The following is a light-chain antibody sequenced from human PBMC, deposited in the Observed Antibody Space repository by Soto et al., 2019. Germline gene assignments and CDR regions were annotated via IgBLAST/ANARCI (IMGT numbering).Light chain of an antibody. J-gene: IGKJ4*01. CDR1: QSVSSSY. CDR2: GVS. CDR3: QQYGASLALT. V-gene: IGKV3-20*01. Sequence: EIVLTQSPGTLSLSPGERATLSCRASQSVSSSYLAWYQKKPGQARRLLVYGVSSRATGIPDRFGGSWSGTDFTLTISRLEPEDLAVYYCQQYGASLALTFGGGTKVEIK.